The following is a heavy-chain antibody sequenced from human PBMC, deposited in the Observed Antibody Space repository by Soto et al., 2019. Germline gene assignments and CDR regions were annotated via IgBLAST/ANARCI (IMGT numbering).Heavy chain of an antibody. CDR1: GFSFSSYA. Sequence: QVQLVESGGGVVQPGRSLRLSCAASGFSFSSYAMHWVRQAPGKGLECVAIISHDGNIKRYADFVEGRFIVFRDNSNNNLLLQMKSLKTDDTAVYYCAKELAYGDFWRGLEYWGQGTLVTVAS. CDR2: ISHDGNIK. V-gene: IGHV3-30*18. J-gene: IGHJ4*02. CDR3: AKELAYGDFWRGLEY. D-gene: IGHD3-3*01.